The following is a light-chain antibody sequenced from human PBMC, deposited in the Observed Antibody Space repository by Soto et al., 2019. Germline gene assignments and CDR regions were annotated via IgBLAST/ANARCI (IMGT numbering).Light chain of an antibody. CDR2: DAS. J-gene: IGKJ5*01. CDR1: QTISSGF. CDR3: QQYYSSTRP. Sequence: EIVLTQSPGILYLSPGDRATLSCRASQTISSGFLAWYQQKVGQAPRLLIYDASNRATGVPDRFSGSGSGTDFSLTISRLEPEDFAVYHCQQYYSSTRPFGQGTRLEIX. V-gene: IGKV3-20*01.